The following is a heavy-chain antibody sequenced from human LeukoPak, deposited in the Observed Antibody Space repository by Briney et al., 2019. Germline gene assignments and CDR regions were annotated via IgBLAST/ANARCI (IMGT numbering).Heavy chain of an antibody. CDR1: NGSISGFY. V-gene: IGHV4-59*01. CDR3: ARGGLGYNYFDY. Sequence: PSETLSLTCTVSNGSISGFYWSWIRQTPEQGLEWIGYIHHSGTTNYNPSLKSRVTVSLDTSKNQFSLKLSSVTAADTAVYYCARGGLGYNYFDYWGQGPLVTVSS. CDR2: IHHSGTT. J-gene: IGHJ4*02. D-gene: IGHD5-24*01.